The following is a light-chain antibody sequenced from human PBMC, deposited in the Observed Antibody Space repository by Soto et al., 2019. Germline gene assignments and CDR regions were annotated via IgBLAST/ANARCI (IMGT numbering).Light chain of an antibody. Sequence: QSALTQPTSVSGSPGQSITISCTGTSSDVGGYNYVSWYQQHPGKAPKLMTYEVSNRPSGVSNRFSGSKSGNTASLTISGLQAEDEADYYCSSYTSSSTYVFAGGTKLTVL. CDR3: SSYTSSSTYV. CDR2: EVS. J-gene: IGLJ2*01. V-gene: IGLV2-14*01. CDR1: SSDVGGYNY.